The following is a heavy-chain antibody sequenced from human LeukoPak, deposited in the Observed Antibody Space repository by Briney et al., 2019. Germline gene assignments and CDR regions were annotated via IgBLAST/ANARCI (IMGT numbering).Heavy chain of an antibody. Sequence: ASVKVSCKVSGYTLTELSMHWVRQAPGKGLEWMGGFDPEDGETIYAQKFQGRVTMTEDTSTDTAYMELSSLRSEDTAVYYCATDIASYNWNGDAFDIWGQGTMVTVSS. CDR1: GYTLTELS. CDR2: FDPEDGET. J-gene: IGHJ3*02. CDR3: ATDIASYNWNGDAFDI. V-gene: IGHV1-24*01. D-gene: IGHD1-20*01.